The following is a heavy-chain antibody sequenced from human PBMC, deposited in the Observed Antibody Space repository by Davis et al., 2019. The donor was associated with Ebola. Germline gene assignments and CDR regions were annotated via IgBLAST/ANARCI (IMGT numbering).Heavy chain of an antibody. Sequence: ASVKVSCKAFGYTFTSYAMNWVRQAPGQGLEWMGWISTDTGHPTYAQGFTGRFVFSLDTSVSTAYLQISSLKAEDTAVYYCATDLTDIVVVPAASWGQGTLVTVSS. J-gene: IGHJ4*02. V-gene: IGHV7-4-1*02. CDR1: GYTFTSYA. CDR2: ISTDTGHP. D-gene: IGHD2-2*01. CDR3: ATDLTDIVVVPAAS.